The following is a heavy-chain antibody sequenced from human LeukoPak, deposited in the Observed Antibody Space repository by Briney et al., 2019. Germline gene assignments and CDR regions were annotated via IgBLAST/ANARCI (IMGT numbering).Heavy chain of an antibody. J-gene: IGHJ4*02. CDR2: ISGSGGST. CDR3: ARQNWGSGFDC. V-gene: IGHV3-23*01. D-gene: IGHD7-27*01. Sequence: GGSLRLSCAASGFTFSSYAMSWVRQAPGKGLEWVSAISGSGGSTYYADSVKGRFTISRDNAKNSLYLQMNSLRADDTGVYFCARQNWGSGFDCWGQGTLVTVSS. CDR1: GFTFSSYA.